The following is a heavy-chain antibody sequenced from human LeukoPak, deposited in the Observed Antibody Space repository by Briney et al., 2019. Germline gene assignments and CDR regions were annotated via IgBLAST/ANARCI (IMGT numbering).Heavy chain of an antibody. D-gene: IGHD3-3*01. CDR2: IFSGGGT. J-gene: IGHJ4*02. Sequence: GGSLRLSCAASGFTVSSNYMSWVRQAPGKGLEWVSVIFSGGGTYYADSVKGRFTTSRDNSKNTLYLQMNSLRAEDTAVYYCARDPRSGKSGFDYWGQGTLVTVSS. CDR3: ARDPRSGKSGFDY. V-gene: IGHV3-66*02. CDR1: GFTVSSNY.